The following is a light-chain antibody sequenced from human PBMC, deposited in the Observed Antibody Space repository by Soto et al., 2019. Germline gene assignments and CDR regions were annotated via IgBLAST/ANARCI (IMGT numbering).Light chain of an antibody. V-gene: IGLV2-14*01. CDR2: DVS. CDR3: SSYTSSSTWV. CDR1: SSDVGGYNY. Sequence: QSALTQPASVSGSPGQSITISRTGTSSDVGGYNYVSWYQQHPGKAPKLMIYDVSNRPSGVSNRFSGSKSGNTASLTISGLQAEDEAGYYCSSYTSSSTWVFGGGTKVTVL. J-gene: IGLJ3*02.